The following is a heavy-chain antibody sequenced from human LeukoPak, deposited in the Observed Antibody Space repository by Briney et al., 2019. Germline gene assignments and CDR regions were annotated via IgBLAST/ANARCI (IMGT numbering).Heavy chain of an antibody. J-gene: IGHJ4*02. CDR3: PTVEHF. CDR2: IDSDGSGT. CDR1: GLTPSGYW. D-gene: IGHD1/OR15-1a*01. V-gene: IGHV3-74*01. Sequence: GGSLRLSCSASGLTPSGYWVHWVRQIPGQGLVWVSRIDSDGSGTSYADSVKGRFTICRDDVKKMLYLKMISLRDEVTGLYYGPTVEHFWGQGSLVTVSS.